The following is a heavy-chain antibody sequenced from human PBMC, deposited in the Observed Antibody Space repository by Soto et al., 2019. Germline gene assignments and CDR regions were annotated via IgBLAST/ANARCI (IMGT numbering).Heavy chain of an antibody. J-gene: IGHJ4*02. CDR3: GRWLSVQVVSFY. Sequence: WAWVHVSLVASPCIFIGHFIHWVRPAPEQGPEWIGEIGPESGATGYAEKLQGRVTMTLDTSITTVYMELKNLSPDDTAVYYCGRWLSVQVVSFYWGQGTPVTVSS. V-gene: IGHV1-2*02. CDR1: PCIFIGHF. CDR2: IGPESGAT. D-gene: IGHD1-1*01.